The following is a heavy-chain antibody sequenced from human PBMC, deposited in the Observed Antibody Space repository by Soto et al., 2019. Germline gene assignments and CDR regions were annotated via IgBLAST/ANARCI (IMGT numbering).Heavy chain of an antibody. CDR1: GGSVSSGSYY. J-gene: IGHJ6*02. CDR2: IYYSGST. Sequence: QVQLQESGPGLVKPSETLSLTCTVSGGSVSSGSYYWSWIRQPPGKGLEWIGYIYYSGSTNYNPSRKSRVTISVDTSKNQFSLKLSSVTAADTAVYYCARGSGMDVWGQGTTVTVSS. CDR3: ARGSGMDV. V-gene: IGHV4-61*01.